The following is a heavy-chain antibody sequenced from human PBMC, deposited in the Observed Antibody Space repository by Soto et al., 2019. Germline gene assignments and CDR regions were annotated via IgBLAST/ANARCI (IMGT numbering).Heavy chain of an antibody. D-gene: IGHD5-12*01. CDR3: AKHLSAWLRMEAFDV. J-gene: IGHJ3*01. Sequence: QVQLQESGPGLVKPSETLSLTCTVSGDSISSYYWSWIRQPPGKGLEWIGYAYNPSLKSRVTISVDPSKSQFALKLNSVTVADTAVYYCAKHLSAWLRMEAFDVWGPGTMVTVSS. V-gene: IGHV4-59*08. CDR1: GDSISSYY.